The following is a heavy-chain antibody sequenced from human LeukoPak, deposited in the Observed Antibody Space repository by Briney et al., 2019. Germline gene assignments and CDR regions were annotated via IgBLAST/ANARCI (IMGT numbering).Heavy chain of an antibody. CDR1: GYTFTGCY. Sequence: ASVKVSCKASGYTFTGCYMHWVRQAPGQGLEWMGWINPNSGGTNYARKFQGRVTMTRDTSISTAYMELSRLRSDDTAVYYCARDVIEGYCTNGVYYSPPGDVWGQGTTVTVSS. CDR3: ARDVIEGYCTNGVYYSPPGDV. V-gene: IGHV1-2*02. CDR2: INPNSGGT. D-gene: IGHD2-8*01. J-gene: IGHJ6*02.